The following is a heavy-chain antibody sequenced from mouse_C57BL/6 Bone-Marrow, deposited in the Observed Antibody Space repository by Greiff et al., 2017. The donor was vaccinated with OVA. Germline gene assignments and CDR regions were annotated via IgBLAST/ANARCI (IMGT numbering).Heavy chain of an antibody. CDR3: ARYKGRVAVDYFDY. Sequence: EVKLVDSGGGLVQPGDSLSLSCAASGFTFTNYYMSWVRQPPGKALEWLAFIRNKPNGSTTEYSASVKGRFTISRDNSQSILYLQMNALRAEDSATYYCARYKGRVAVDYFDYWGQGTALTVSS. D-gene: IGHD1-1*01. V-gene: IGHV7-3*01. CDR2: IRNKPNGSTT. J-gene: IGHJ2*01. CDR1: GFTFTNYY.